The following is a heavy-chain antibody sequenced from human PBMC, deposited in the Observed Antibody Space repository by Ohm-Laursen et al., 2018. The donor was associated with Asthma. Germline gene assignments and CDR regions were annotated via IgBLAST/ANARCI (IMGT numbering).Heavy chain of an antibody. CDR3: ARDNWGLGS. D-gene: IGHD7-27*01. J-gene: IGHJ5*02. Sequence: GASVKVSCKPSGYIFSNFFIHWMRQAPGQGLEWMGKIIPDGEGTTTYAPRFQGRVTMTRDTSTSTAYMELNSLRSDDTAVYYCARDNWGLGSWGQGTLVTVSS. CDR2: IIPDGEGTT. CDR1: GYIFSNFF. V-gene: IGHV1-46*03.